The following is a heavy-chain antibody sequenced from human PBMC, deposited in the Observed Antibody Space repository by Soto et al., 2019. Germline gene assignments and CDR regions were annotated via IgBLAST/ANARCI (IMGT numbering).Heavy chain of an antibody. CDR2: MNPNSGNT. Sequence: ASVKVSCKASGYTFTSYDINWVRQATGQGLEWMGWMNPNSGNTGYAQKFQGRVTMTRNTSIGTAYMELSSLRSEDTAVYYYARELYYYGSGSYYKGYFDYWGQGTLVTVSS. J-gene: IGHJ4*02. CDR1: GYTFTSYD. V-gene: IGHV1-8*01. D-gene: IGHD3-10*01. CDR3: ARELYYYGSGSYYKGYFDY.